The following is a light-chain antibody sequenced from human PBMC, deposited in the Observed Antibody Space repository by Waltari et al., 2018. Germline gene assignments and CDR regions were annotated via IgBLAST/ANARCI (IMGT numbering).Light chain of an antibody. Sequence: ETQMTQSPSTLSASAGDRVTITCRASGSISSWLAWYQQKPGRAPKLLVYEASSLERGVPSRFSGGGFGTEFTLTISGLQPDDFATYYCQQYAGSPWTFGQGTKVEIK. CDR1: GSISSW. V-gene: IGKV1-5*03. J-gene: IGKJ1*01. CDR3: QQYAGSPWT. CDR2: EAS.